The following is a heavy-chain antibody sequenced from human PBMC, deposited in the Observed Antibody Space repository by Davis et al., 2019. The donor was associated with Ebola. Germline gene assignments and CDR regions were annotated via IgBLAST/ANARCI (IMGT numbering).Heavy chain of an antibody. CDR1: GVSFSGYY. CDR3: AAAEAHWYFDL. D-gene: IGHD6-19*01. CDR2: IYHSGST. J-gene: IGHJ2*01. V-gene: IGHV4-38-2*01. Sequence: SETLSLTCGVYGVSFSGYYWGWIRQPPGKGLEWIGTIYHSGSTFYNPSLKSRVTIAVDTSKNQFSLKLSSVTAADTAVYYCAAAEAHWYFDLWGRGTLVTVSS.